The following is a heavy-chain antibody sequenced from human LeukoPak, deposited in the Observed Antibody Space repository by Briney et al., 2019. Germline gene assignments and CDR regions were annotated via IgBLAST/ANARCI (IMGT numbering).Heavy chain of an antibody. CDR3: ARTSSGAAGTEVSHPGWFDP. CDR2: IYTSGST. Sequence: TSQTLSLTCTVSGGSISSGSYYWSWIRQPAGKGLEWIGRIYTSGSTNYNPSLKSRVTISVDTSKNQFSLKLSSVAAADTAVYYCARTSSGAAGTEVSHPGWFDPWGQGTLVTVSS. CDR1: GGSISSGSYY. J-gene: IGHJ5*02. D-gene: IGHD6-13*01. V-gene: IGHV4-61*02.